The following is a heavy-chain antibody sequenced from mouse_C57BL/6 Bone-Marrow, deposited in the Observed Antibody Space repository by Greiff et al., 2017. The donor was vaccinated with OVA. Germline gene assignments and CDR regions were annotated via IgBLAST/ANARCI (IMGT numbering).Heavy chain of an antibody. D-gene: IGHD3-2*02. V-gene: IGHV6-6*01. J-gene: IGHJ4*01. CDR1: GFTFSDAW. Sequence: EVKLMESGGGLVQPGGSMKLSCAASGFTFSDAWMDWVRQSPEKGLEWVAEIRNKANNHATYYAESVKGRFTISRDDSKSSVYLQMNSLRAEDTGIYYCRGLQLRLPIYYAMDYWGQGTSVTVSS. CDR3: RGLQLRLPIYYAMDY. CDR2: IRNKANNHAT.